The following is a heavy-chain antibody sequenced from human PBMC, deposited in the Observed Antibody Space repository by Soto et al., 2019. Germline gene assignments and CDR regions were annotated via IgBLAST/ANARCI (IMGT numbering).Heavy chain of an antibody. Sequence: GKGLEWVSVIYGGGDTYYADSVKDRFTISRDNSKNTLYLQMTSLRAEDTAVYYCEGGHIGSPPGYLACWRKGTLVPVSS. D-gene: IGHD3-10*01. CDR3: EGGHIGSPPGYLAC. J-gene: IGHJ4*02. V-gene: IGHV3-66*01. CDR2: IYGGGDT.